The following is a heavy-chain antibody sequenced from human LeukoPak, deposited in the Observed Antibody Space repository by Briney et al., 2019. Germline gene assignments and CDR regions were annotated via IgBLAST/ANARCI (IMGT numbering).Heavy chain of an antibody. D-gene: IGHD2-21*02. CDR1: GYTFTGYY. CDR2: INPNSGDT. Sequence: ASVKVSCKASGYTFTGYYVHWVRRAPGQGLEWMGRINPNSGDTNYAQKFQGRVTMTRDTSISTAYMELSRLRSDDTAVYYCARDYCGGDCFPDYWGQGTLVTVSS. V-gene: IGHV1-2*06. CDR3: ARDYCGGDCFPDY. J-gene: IGHJ4*02.